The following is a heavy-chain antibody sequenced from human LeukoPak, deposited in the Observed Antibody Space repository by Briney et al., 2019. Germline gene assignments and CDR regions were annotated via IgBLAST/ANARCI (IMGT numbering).Heavy chain of an antibody. Sequence: SETLSLTCTVSGGSISSSSYYWGWIRQPPGKGLEWIGSIYYSGSTYYNPSLKSRVTISVDTSKNQFSLKLSSVTAADTAVYYCARHPRGSIAVASDNWFDPWGQGTLVTDSS. D-gene: IGHD6-19*01. CDR1: GGSISSSSYY. CDR3: ARHPRGSIAVASDNWFDP. V-gene: IGHV4-39*01. J-gene: IGHJ5*02. CDR2: IYYSGST.